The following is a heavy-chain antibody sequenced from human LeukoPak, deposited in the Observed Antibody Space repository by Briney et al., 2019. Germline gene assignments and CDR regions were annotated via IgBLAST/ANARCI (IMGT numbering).Heavy chain of an antibody. D-gene: IGHD3-22*01. CDR1: GFTFSSYA. Sequence: GGSLRLSCAASGFTFSSYAMHWVRQAPGKGLEWVSSISSSSSYIYYADSVKGRFTISRDNAKNSLYLQMNSLRAEDTAVYYCARGSDRLAFDIWGQGTMVTVSS. CDR2: ISSSSSYI. J-gene: IGHJ3*02. CDR3: ARGSDRLAFDI. V-gene: IGHV3-21*01.